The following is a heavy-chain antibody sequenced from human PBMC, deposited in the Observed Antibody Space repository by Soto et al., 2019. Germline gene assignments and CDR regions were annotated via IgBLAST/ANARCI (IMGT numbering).Heavy chain of an antibody. CDR1: GVSVSNCSHH. CDR2: IYYTSSN. D-gene: IGHD3-3*01. V-gene: IGHV4-61*01. CDR3: ASLQFYDLWSGSVPMDV. J-gene: IGHJ6*02. Sequence: SETLSLTCTVSGVSVSNCSHHWSWHRQSPGLELVWIVYIYYTSSNNSNPSLKSRGTIAVDTSKNQFSLKLTSMTAADTALYFFASLQFYDLWSGSVPMDVWGQGTTVTVSS.